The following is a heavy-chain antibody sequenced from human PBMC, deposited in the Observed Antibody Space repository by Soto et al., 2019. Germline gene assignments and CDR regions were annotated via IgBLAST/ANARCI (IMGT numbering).Heavy chain of an antibody. V-gene: IGHV1-18*01. Sequence: QVQLVQSGAEVKEPGASVKVSCKASGYTFTSYGLNWVRQAPGQGLEWMGWISAYNGNTNYAQKFQGRVTMTTDTSTSISDMEQSSLRSDGTGVYYCARPGSIGYYLDYWGQGTLVTVS. J-gene: IGHJ4*02. CDR3: ARPGSIGYYLDY. CDR1: GYTFTSYG. D-gene: IGHD3-22*01. CDR2: ISAYNGNT.